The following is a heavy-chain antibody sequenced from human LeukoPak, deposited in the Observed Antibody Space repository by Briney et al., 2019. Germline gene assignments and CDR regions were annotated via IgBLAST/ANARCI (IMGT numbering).Heavy chain of an antibody. D-gene: IGHD6-19*01. Sequence: PGGSLRLSCAASGFTFSSYAMHWVRQAPGKGLEWVAVISYDGSNKYYADSVKGRFTISRDNSKNTLYLQMNSLRAEDTAVYYCAKDSSGWYFDYWGQGTQVTVSS. CDR1: GFTFSSYA. V-gene: IGHV3-30-3*01. CDR3: AKDSSGWYFDY. J-gene: IGHJ4*02. CDR2: ISYDGSNK.